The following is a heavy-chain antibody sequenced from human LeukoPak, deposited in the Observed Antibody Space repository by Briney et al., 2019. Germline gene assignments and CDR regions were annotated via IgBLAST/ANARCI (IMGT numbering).Heavy chain of an antibody. CDR3: ARDLRSSSSP. CDR1: GGTFSSYA. CDR2: IIPIFGTA. J-gene: IGHJ5*02. V-gene: IGHV1-69*05. Sequence: XVKVSCKASGGTFSSYAISWVRQAPGQGLEWMGRIIPIFGTANYAQKFQGRVTITTDESTSTAYMELSSLRSEDTAVYYCARDLRSSSSPWGQGTLVTVSS. D-gene: IGHD6-13*01.